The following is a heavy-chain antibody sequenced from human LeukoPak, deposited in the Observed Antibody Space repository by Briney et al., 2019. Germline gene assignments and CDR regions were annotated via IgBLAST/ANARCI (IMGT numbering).Heavy chain of an antibody. D-gene: IGHD2-15*01. CDR1: GYTFSSYD. Sequence: ASVKVSCKASGYTFSSYDINWVRQAPGQGLEWMGWINPNSGGTNYAQKFQGRVTMTRDTSISTAYMELSRLRSDDTAVYYCAICSGGSCYLMDYWGQGTLVTVSS. J-gene: IGHJ4*02. CDR3: AICSGGSCYLMDY. CDR2: INPNSGGT. V-gene: IGHV1-2*02.